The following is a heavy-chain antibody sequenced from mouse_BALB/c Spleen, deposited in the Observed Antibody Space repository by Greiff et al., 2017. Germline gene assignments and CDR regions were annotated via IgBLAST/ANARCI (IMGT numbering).Heavy chain of an antibody. CDR3: AREDYGNYWYFDV. CDR1: GFNIKDTY. V-gene: IGHV14-3*02. CDR2: IDPANGNT. J-gene: IGHJ1*01. Sequence: VQLKESGAELVKPGASVKLSCTASGFNIKDTYMHWVKQRPEQGLEWIGRIDPANGNTKYDPKFQGKATITADTSSNTAYLQLSSLTSEDTAVYYCAREDYGNYWYFDVWGAGTTVTVSS. D-gene: IGHD2-1*01.